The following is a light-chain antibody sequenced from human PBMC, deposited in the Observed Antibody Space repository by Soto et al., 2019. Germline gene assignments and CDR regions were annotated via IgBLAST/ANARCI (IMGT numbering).Light chain of an antibody. V-gene: IGKV1-5*01. J-gene: IGKJ3*01. CDR2: DAS. CDR1: QSITNW. CDR3: QQYNSYSPLT. Sequence: DIQMTQSPSTLSASVGARVTISCRASQSITNWLAWYQQKPGTAPKLLVYDASSLESGVPSRFSGSGSGTEFTLTISSLQPDDFATYYCQQYNSYSPLTFGPGTKVDIK.